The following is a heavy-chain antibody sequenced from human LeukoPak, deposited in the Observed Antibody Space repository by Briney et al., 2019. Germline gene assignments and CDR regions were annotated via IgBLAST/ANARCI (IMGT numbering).Heavy chain of an antibody. J-gene: IGHJ5*02. CDR2: INHSGST. V-gene: IGHV4-39*07. Sequence: SETLSLTCTVSGGSISSGGYYWSWIRQHPGKGLEWIGEINHSGSTNYNPSLKSRVTISVDTSKNQFSLKLSSVTAADTAVYYCARGPHFGNCSGGSCYSSNWFDPWGQGTLVTVSS. D-gene: IGHD2-15*01. CDR3: ARGPHFGNCSGGSCYSSNWFDP. CDR1: GGSISSGGYY.